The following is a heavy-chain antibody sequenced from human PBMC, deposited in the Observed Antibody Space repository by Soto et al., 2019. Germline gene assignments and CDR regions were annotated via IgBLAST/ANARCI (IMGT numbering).Heavy chain of an antibody. V-gene: IGHV1-18*01. Sequence: QVQLVQSGAEVKKPGASVKVSCKASGYAFTTYGFSWVRQAPGQGLDWMGWIGAYNGNTNYAQKLQGRATLNPETSTSTAYMELRSLRSDDPAVYYCAREGQLGYWGQGTLVTVSS. D-gene: IGHD6-6*01. CDR3: AREGQLGY. CDR2: IGAYNGNT. J-gene: IGHJ4*02. CDR1: GYAFTTYG.